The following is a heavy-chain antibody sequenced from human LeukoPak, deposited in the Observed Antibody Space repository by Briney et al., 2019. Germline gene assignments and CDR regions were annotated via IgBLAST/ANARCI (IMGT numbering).Heavy chain of an antibody. J-gene: IGHJ4*02. CDR1: GFAFINYW. V-gene: IGHV3-7*01. Sequence: GGSLRLSCAASGFAFINYWMSWVRQAPGKGLEWVGNINQDGSEKYYGDSVKDRFTISRDNAKNSLYLQMNSLRAEDAAVYYCTRENWHLDYWGQGNLVTVSS. CDR2: INQDGSEK. CDR3: TRENWHLDY.